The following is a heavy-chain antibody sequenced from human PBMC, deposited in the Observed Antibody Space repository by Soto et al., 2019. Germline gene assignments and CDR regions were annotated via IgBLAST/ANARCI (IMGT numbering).Heavy chain of an antibody. J-gene: IGHJ5*02. V-gene: IGHV1-3*01. CDR1: GYTFTSYA. CDR3: ARPTAYSSSWYRNWFEP. CDR2: INAGNGNT. Sequence: ASVKVSCKASGYTFTSYAMHWVRQAPGQRLEWMGWINAGNGNTKYSQKFQGRVTITRDTSASTAYMELSSLRSEETAVYYCARPTAYSSSWYRNWFEPWGQGTLVTVSS. D-gene: IGHD6-13*01.